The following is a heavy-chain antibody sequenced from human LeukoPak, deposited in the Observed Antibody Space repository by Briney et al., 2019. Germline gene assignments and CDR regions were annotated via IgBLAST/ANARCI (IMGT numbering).Heavy chain of an antibody. CDR1: GYSISSGYY. CDR3: ARAGWIITSGIDY. D-gene: IGHD3-10*01. Sequence: PSETLSLTCAVSGYSISSGYYWGWIRQPPGKGLEWIGSIYHIGSTYYTPSLVSRVTLSVDTSKNEFSLNLRSVTAADTAVYYCARAGWIITSGIDYWGQGALVTVSS. J-gene: IGHJ4*02. CDR2: IYHIGST. V-gene: IGHV4-38-2*01.